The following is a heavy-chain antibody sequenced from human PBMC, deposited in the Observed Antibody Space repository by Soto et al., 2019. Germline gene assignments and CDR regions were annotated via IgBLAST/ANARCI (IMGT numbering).Heavy chain of an antibody. CDR2: MYYSGST. J-gene: IGHJ4*02. CDR3: ARLGVTFDY. V-gene: IGHV4-39*01. D-gene: IGHD2-21*02. Sequence: SETLSLTGTVSGGSISSSSYYWGWIRQPPGKGLEWIGSMYYSGSTYYNPSLKSRVTISVDTSKNQSSLKLSSVTAADTAVYYCARLGVTFDYWGQGTLVTVSS. CDR1: GGSISSSSYY.